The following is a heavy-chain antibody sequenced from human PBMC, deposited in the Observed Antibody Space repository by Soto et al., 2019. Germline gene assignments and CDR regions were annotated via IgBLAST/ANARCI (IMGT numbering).Heavy chain of an antibody. D-gene: IGHD3-10*01. Sequence: VQLVESGGGLVQPGGSLRLSCEASGFTFNGFWMTWVRQAPGKGLEWVANINEDGGEKHYVDSVRGRFTISRDNAMTALFLQMNSRRVEDTAVYYCANGAHVDYWGQGTLVTVSS. CDR2: INEDGGEK. CDR3: ANGAHVDY. CDR1: GFTFNGFW. V-gene: IGHV3-7*03. J-gene: IGHJ4*02.